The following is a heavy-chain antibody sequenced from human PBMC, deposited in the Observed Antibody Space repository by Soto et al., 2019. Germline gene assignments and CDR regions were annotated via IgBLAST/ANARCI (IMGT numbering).Heavy chain of an antibody. J-gene: IGHJ4*02. D-gene: IGHD6-19*01. CDR2: ISSSSSTI. CDR1: GFTFSSYS. CDR3: AKGGAVANDY. Sequence: EVQLVESGGGLVQPGGSLRLSCAASGFTFSSYSMNWVRQAPGKGLEWVSYISSSSSTIYYADSVKDRFTISRDNAKNSLYLQMNSLRAEDTAVYYCAKGGAVANDYWGQGTLVTVSS. V-gene: IGHV3-48*01.